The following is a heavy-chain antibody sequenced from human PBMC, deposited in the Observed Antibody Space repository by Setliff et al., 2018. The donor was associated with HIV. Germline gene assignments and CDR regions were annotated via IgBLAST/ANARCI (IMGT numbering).Heavy chain of an antibody. CDR1: GGTFSSYA. CDR2: IIPIFGTA. Sequence: SVKVSCKASGGTFSSYAISWVRQTPGQGLEWMGGIIPIFGTANYAQKFQGRVTITADESTSTAYMELSSLRSEDTAVYYCARGYDYLYYGMDDWGQGTTVTVSS. CDR3: ARGYDYLYYGMDD. J-gene: IGHJ6*02. D-gene: IGHD1-1*01. V-gene: IGHV1-69*13.